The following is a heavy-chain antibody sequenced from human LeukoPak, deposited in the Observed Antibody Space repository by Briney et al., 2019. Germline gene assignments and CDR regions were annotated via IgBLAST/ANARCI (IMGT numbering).Heavy chain of an antibody. CDR3: AKAASGPRGYSGYIKYYFDY. Sequence: GGSLRLSCAASGFTFSSYAMSWVRQAPGKGLEWVSAISGRGGSTYYADSVKGRFTISRDNSKNTLYLQMNSLRAEDTAVYYCAKAASGPRGYSGYIKYYFDYWGQGTLVTVSS. CDR1: GFTFSSYA. J-gene: IGHJ4*02. CDR2: ISGRGGST. V-gene: IGHV3-23*01. D-gene: IGHD5-12*01.